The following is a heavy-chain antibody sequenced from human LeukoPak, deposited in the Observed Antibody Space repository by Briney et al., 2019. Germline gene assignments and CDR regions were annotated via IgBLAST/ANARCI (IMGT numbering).Heavy chain of an antibody. CDR3: ARGRNAAIEY. V-gene: IGHV3-48*02. CDR2: ISSSSSTI. J-gene: IGHJ4*02. CDR1: GFIFNTYG. D-gene: IGHD6-13*01. Sequence: PGGSLRLSCGASGFIFNTYGMNWVRQAPGKGLEWVSYISSSSSTIYYADSVKGRFTISRDNAKNSLYLQMNSLRDEDTAVYYCARGRNAAIEYWGQGTLVTVSS.